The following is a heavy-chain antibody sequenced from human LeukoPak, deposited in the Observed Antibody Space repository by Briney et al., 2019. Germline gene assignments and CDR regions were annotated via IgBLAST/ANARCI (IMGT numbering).Heavy chain of an antibody. CDR1: GDSIRSYY. Sequence: SETLSLTCTVSGDSIRSYYWSCIRQPPGKRLEWIGYMHNSGSTNSHPSLKSRVTISIDTSKIHFSLKLSSVTTADTAVYYCARGRGDTLPFDLWGDGTLVTVSS. CDR3: ARGRGDTLPFDL. J-gene: IGHJ4*01. D-gene: IGHD5-18*01. CDR2: MHNSGST. V-gene: IGHV4-59*01.